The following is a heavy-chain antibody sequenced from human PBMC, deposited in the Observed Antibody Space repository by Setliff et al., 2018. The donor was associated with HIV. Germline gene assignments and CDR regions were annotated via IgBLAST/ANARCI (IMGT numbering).Heavy chain of an antibody. CDR2: IYNSEMI. D-gene: IGHD1-26*01. Sequence: PSETLSLTCGVSGDSITGSFYWAWIRQPPGKGLQWIGFIYNSEMINYNPSLKSRVSMSLDTSKNQFSLKLTSVTAADTAVYYCARGGTSSNWFDPWGQGTLVTVSS. J-gene: IGHJ5*02. V-gene: IGHV4-38-2*01. CDR1: GDSITGSFY. CDR3: ARGGTSSNWFDP.